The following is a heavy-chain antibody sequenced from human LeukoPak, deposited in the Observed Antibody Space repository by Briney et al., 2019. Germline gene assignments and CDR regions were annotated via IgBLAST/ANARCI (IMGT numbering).Heavy chain of an antibody. CDR1: GYTFTGYY. J-gene: IGHJ4*02. V-gene: IGHV1-2*02. D-gene: IGHD3-3*01. CDR3: ARVRTLRFLEWLLWY. Sequence: ASVKVSCKASGYTFTGYYMHWVRQAPGQGLEWMGWINPNSGGTNYAQRFQGRVTMTRDTSISTAYMELSRLRSDDTAVYYCARVRTLRFLEWLLWYWGQGTLVTASS. CDR2: INPNSGGT.